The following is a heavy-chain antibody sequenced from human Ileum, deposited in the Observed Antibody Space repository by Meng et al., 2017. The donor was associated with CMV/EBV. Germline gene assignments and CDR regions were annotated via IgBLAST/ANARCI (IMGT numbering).Heavy chain of an antibody. J-gene: IGHJ4*02. Sequence: SGVTFSDHYMDWVRQAPGRGLEWVGRTRNKANSYTTEYAASVKGRFTISRDDSKNSLYLQMNSLKTEDTAVYYCARESEYSSSPLDYWGQGTLVTVSS. CDR2: TRNKANSYTT. D-gene: IGHD6-6*01. CDR1: GVTFSDHY. CDR3: ARESEYSSSPLDY. V-gene: IGHV3-72*01.